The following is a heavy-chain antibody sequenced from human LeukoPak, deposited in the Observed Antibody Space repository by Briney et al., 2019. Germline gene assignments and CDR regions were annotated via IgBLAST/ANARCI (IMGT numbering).Heavy chain of an antibody. CDR1: GFTFSSYS. CDR3: AKDHSSGYPEAFDI. Sequence: PGGSLRLSCAASGFTFSSYSMNWVRQAPGKGLEWVSYISSSSSTIYYADSVKGRFTISRDNSKNTLYLQVNSLRAEDTAAYYRAKDHSSGYPEAFDIWGQGTMVTVSS. CDR2: ISSSSSTI. D-gene: IGHD3-10*01. J-gene: IGHJ3*02. V-gene: IGHV3-48*01.